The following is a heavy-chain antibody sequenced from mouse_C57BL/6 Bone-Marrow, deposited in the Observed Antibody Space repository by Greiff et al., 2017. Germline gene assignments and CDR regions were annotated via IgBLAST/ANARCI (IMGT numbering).Heavy chain of an antibody. CDR2: ISDGGSYT. V-gene: IGHV5-4*03. Sequence: EVMLVESGGGLVKPGGSLKLSCAASGFTFSSYAMSWVRQTPEKRLEWVATISDGGSYTYYPDNVKGRFTISRDNAKNNLYLQMSHLKSEDTAMYYCATYYSNGGFAYWGQGTLVTVSA. CDR1: GFTFSSYA. CDR3: ATYYSNGGFAY. J-gene: IGHJ3*01. D-gene: IGHD2-5*01.